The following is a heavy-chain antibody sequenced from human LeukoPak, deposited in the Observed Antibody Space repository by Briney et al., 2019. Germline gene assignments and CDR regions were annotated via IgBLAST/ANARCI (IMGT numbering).Heavy chain of an antibody. J-gene: IGHJ4*02. Sequence: GGSLRLSCAASGFTFSRYAMSWVRQAPGKGPERVSAISGSGGSTYNADSVKGRFTISRDNSKNTLYLQMNSLRAEDTALYYCAKDSGQLYYYGSGSFDFWGQGTLVTVSS. D-gene: IGHD3-10*01. CDR1: GFTFSRYA. CDR2: ISGSGGST. V-gene: IGHV3-23*01. CDR3: AKDSGQLYYYGSGSFDF.